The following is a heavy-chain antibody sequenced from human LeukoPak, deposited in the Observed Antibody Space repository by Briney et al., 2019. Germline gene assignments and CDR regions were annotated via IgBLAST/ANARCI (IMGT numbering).Heavy chain of an antibody. CDR1: GGSFSGYY. CDR2: INHSGST. V-gene: IGHV4-34*01. CDR3: ARGRRSRLRYFDWLTSAFDI. J-gene: IGHJ3*02. D-gene: IGHD3-9*01. Sequence: KPSESLSLTCAVYGGSFSGYYWSWIRLPPGKGLEWIGEINHSGSTNYNPSLKSRVTISVDTSKNQFSLKLSSVTAADTAVYYCARGRRSRLRYFDWLTSAFDIWGQGTMVTVSS.